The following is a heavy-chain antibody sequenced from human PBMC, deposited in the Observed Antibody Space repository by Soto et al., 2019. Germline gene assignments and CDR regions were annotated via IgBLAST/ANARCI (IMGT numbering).Heavy chain of an antibody. D-gene: IGHD5-12*01. J-gene: IGHJ4*02. CDR2: INPSGGST. CDR3: ARDGDGYPKMHFDY. V-gene: IGHV1-46*01. CDR1: GYTFTSYY. Sequence: ASVQVSWKAAGYTFTSYYMHWVRQAPGQGLEWMGIINPSGGSTSYAQKFQGRVTMTRDTSTSTVYMELSSLGSEDTAVYYCARDGDGYPKMHFDYWGQGTLVTVSS.